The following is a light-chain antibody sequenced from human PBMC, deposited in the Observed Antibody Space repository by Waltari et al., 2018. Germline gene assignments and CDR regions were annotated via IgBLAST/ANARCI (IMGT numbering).Light chain of an antibody. CDR3: ASFTTSGSWV. V-gene: IGLV2-14*03. CDR1: SRDLGTYNY. CDR2: DVN. Sequence: QAALTQPTSLSGSPGQSITISCSGTSRDLGTYNYVSWYQHHPGKSPKPLIFDVNKWPSGVSRRFSGSTSGNPASLSISGLQAEDEASYFCASFTTSGSWVFGGGTQVTVL. J-gene: IGLJ3*02.